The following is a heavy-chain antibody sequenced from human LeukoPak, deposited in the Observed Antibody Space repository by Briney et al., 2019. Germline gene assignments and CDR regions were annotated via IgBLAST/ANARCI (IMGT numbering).Heavy chain of an antibody. Sequence: GSLRLSCAVSGFTFSTYWMSWVRQAPGKGLEWVANIKQDGSEKYYVDSVKGRFTISRDNAKNSLYMQMNSLSAEDTALYYCERDGTKYCSSRSCYSGYYYYGMDVWGQGTTVTVS. J-gene: IGHJ6*02. CDR2: IKQDGSEK. CDR3: ERDGTKYCSSRSCYSGYYYYGMDV. D-gene: IGHD2-2*02. CDR1: GFTFSTYW. V-gene: IGHV3-7*05.